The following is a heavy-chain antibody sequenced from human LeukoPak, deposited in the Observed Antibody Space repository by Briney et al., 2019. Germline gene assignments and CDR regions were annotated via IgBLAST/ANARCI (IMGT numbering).Heavy chain of an antibody. CDR3: ARDLSYYDSSGYLYYGMDV. Sequence: GASVKVSCKASGYTFTSYDINWVRQATGQGLEWMGWMNPNSGNTGYAQKFQGRVTMTRNASISTAYMELSSLRSEDTAVYYCARDLSYYDSSGYLYYGMDVWGQGTTVTVSS. CDR2: MNPNSGNT. J-gene: IGHJ6*02. D-gene: IGHD3-22*01. V-gene: IGHV1-8*01. CDR1: GYTFTSYD.